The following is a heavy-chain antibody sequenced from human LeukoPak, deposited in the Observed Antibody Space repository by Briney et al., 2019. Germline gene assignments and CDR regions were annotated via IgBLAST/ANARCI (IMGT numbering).Heavy chain of an antibody. V-gene: IGHV3-15*07. Sequence: PGGSLRPSCAASGFTFSNAWMNWVRQAPGKGLEWVGRIKSKTDGGTTDYAAPVKGRFTISRDDSKNTLYLQMNSLKTEDTAVYYCTTDGIVVADDAFDIWGQGTMVTVSS. D-gene: IGHD3-22*01. CDR1: GFTFSNAW. CDR3: TTDGIVVADDAFDI. J-gene: IGHJ3*02. CDR2: IKSKTDGGTT.